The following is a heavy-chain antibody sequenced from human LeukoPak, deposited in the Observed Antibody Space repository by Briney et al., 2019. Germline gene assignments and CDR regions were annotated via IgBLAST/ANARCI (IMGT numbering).Heavy chain of an antibody. Sequence: ASVKVSCKASGYTFTGYYMHWVRQAPGQGLEWMGRLSPNSGGTNYAQKFQGRITMTRDTSISTAYMELSNLRSDDTAVYYCAREGAYWFDSSGTLGNDYWGQGTLVTVSS. V-gene: IGHV1-2*06. D-gene: IGHD3-22*01. J-gene: IGHJ4*02. CDR1: GYTFTGYY. CDR3: AREGAYWFDSSGTLGNDY. CDR2: LSPNSGGT.